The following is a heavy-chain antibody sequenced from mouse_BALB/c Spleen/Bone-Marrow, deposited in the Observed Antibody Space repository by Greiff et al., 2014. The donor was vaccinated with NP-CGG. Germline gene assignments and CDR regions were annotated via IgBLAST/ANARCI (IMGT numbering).Heavy chain of an antibody. CDR3: ARKYGDY. D-gene: IGHD2-10*02. CDR2: IYPGDGET. J-gene: IGHJ2*01. CDR1: GYPFSSYW. Sequence: QVQLQQSGAELVRPGSSVKISCKASGYPFSSYWMSWVKQRPGQGLEWIGQIYPGDGETNYNGKFKGNATLTADKSSSTAYMQLLSLTSEDSAVYFCARKYGDYWGQGTTLTVSS. V-gene: IGHV1-80*01.